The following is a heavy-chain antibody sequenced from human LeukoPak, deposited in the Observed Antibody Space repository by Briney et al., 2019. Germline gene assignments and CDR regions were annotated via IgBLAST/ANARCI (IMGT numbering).Heavy chain of an antibody. CDR1: GGSISSYY. V-gene: IGHV4-4*09. D-gene: IGHD3-10*01. CDR2: VYTSGST. Sequence: TPSETLSLTCTVSGGSISSYYWSWIRQPPGKGLEWIGYVYTSGSTSYNPSLKSRVTISLDTSKNQFSLNLSSVTAADTALYYCARHPLLGSYWYFDLWGRGTLVTVSS. J-gene: IGHJ2*01. CDR3: ARHPLLGSYWYFDL.